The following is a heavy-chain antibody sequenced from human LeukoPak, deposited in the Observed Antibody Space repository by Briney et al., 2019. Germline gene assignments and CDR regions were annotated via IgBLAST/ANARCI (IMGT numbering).Heavy chain of an antibody. CDR2: ISAYNGNT. CDR1: GYTFTSYG. Sequence: ASVKVSCKASGYTFTSYGISWVRQAPGQGLEWMGWISAYNGNTNYAQKLQGRVTMTTDTSTSTAYMELRSLRSDDTAVYYCARVLRFLEWPSYFDYWGQGTLVTVSS. J-gene: IGHJ4*02. V-gene: IGHV1-18*01. D-gene: IGHD3-3*01. CDR3: ARVLRFLEWPSYFDY.